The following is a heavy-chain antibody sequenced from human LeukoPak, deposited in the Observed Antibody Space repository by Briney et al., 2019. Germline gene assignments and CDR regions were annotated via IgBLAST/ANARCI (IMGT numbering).Heavy chain of an antibody. CDR3: ARGSSGWSPDFDY. Sequence: SETLSLTCTVSGDSISSYYWSWIRQPPGKKLEWIGYIYNTGSTSYNPSLKSRVTISVDTSKNQFSLKVTSVTAADTAVYYCARGSSGWSPDFDYWGQGTLVTVSS. J-gene: IGHJ4*02. V-gene: IGHV4-59*01. CDR2: IYNTGST. D-gene: IGHD6-13*01. CDR1: GDSISSYY.